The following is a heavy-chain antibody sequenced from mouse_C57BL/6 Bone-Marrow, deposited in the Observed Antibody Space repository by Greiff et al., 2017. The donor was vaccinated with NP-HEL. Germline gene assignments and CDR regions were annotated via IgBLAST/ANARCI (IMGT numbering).Heavy chain of an antibody. J-gene: IGHJ4*01. CDR1: GFSLTSYA. Sequence: QVQLQQSGPGLVAPSQSLSITCTVSGFSLTSYAISWVRQPPGKGLEWLGVIWTGGGTNYNSALKSRLSISKDNSKSQVFLKMNSLQTDDTARYYCARHYYGSSQYYYAMDYWGQGTSVTVSS. D-gene: IGHD1-1*01. CDR2: IWTGGGT. V-gene: IGHV2-9-1*01. CDR3: ARHYYGSSQYYYAMDY.